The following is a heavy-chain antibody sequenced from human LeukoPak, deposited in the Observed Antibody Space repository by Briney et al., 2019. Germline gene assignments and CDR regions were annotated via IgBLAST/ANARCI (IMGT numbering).Heavy chain of an antibody. J-gene: IGHJ4*02. D-gene: IGHD3-10*01. CDR3: ARGREIHGGSDTKLDDY. Sequence: ASVKVSCRASGYSFTDYYMHWVRQAPGQGLEWMGWISPRSGDTSYAQKFQGRVTMTRDTSINTVDMDLSGLTSDDTAVFYCARGREIHGGSDTKLDDYWGQGTLVTVSS. CDR2: ISPRSGDT. V-gene: IGHV1-2*02. CDR1: GYSFTDYY.